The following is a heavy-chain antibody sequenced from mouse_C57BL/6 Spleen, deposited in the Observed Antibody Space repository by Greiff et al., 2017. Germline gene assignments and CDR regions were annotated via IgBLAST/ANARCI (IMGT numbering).Heavy chain of an antibody. V-gene: IGHV1-81*01. CDR3: ARSGLSSGTGYYYAMDY. D-gene: IGHD3-2*02. J-gene: IGHJ4*01. Sequence: QVQLQQSGAELARPGASVKLSCKASGYTFTSYGISWVKQRTGQGLEWIGEIYPRSGNTYYNEKFKGKATLTADKSSSTAYMELRSLTSEDSAVYFCARSGLSSGTGYYYAMDYWGQGTSVTVSS. CDR1: GYTFTSYG. CDR2: IYPRSGNT.